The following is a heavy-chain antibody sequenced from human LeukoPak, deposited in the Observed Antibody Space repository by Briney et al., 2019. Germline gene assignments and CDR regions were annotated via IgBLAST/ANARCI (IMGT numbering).Heavy chain of an antibody. V-gene: IGHV1-2*02. J-gene: IGHJ4*02. CDR1: GYTFTGYY. CDR2: INPDSGGT. Sequence: ASVKVSCKASGYTFTGYYMHWVRQAPGQGLEWMGWINPDSGGTNYAQKFQGRVTMTRDTSISTAYMELSRLRSDDTAIYYCARVVSGGVIWAYWGQGTLVTVSS. D-gene: IGHD3-16*01. CDR3: ARVVSGGVIWAY.